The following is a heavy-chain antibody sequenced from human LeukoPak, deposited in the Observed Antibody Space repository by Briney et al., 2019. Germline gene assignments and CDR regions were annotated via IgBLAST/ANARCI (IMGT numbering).Heavy chain of an antibody. D-gene: IGHD1-26*01. CDR2: IYHSGST. V-gene: IGHV4-4*02. Sequence: SETLSLTCAVSAGSISSSNWWSWVREPPGKGLEWAGEIYHSGSTNYNPSLKSRVTISVDKSKNQFSLKLSSVTAADTAVYYCAREVGATRFVDYWGQGTLVTVSS. CDR1: AGSISSSNW. CDR3: AREVGATRFVDY. J-gene: IGHJ4*02.